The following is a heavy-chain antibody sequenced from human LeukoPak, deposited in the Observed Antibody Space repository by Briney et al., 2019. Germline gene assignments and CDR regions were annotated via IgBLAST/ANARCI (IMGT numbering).Heavy chain of an antibody. CDR3: AREASEYFDSNGYYYSLDY. CDR2: IKPSADST. CDR1: GYTFTNYY. V-gene: IGHV1-46*01. J-gene: IGHJ4*02. D-gene: IGHD3-22*01. Sequence: ASVKVSFRASGYTFTNYYIYWVRQAPGQGLEWVGLIKPSADSTSYAQRFQGRVTMTRDMSTYTVYMELSSLRYDDTAVYYCAREASEYFDSNGYYYSLDYWGQGTLVTVSS.